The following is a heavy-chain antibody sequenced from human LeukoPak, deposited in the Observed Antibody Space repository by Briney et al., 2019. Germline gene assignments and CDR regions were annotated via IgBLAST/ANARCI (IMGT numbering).Heavy chain of an antibody. D-gene: IGHD1-26*01. CDR1: GFTFSSYA. V-gene: IGHV3-30-3*01. CDR3: ARDITLDGRYYNWFDP. CDR2: ISYDGSSK. Sequence: GGSLRLSCAASGFTFSSYAMHWVRQAPGKGLEWVAVISYDGSSKYYADSVKGRFTISRDNSKNMLYLQMNSLRAEDTAVYYCARDITLDGRYYNWFDPWGQGTLVTVSS. J-gene: IGHJ5*02.